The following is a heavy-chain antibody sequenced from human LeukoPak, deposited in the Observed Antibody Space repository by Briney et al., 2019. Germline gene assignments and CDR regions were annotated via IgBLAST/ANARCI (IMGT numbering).Heavy chain of an antibody. V-gene: IGHV3-23*01. CDR3: AKNTSGTYLDY. CDR1: GFTFSSYA. J-gene: IGHJ4*02. CDR2: ISTSGVST. D-gene: IGHD1-26*01. Sequence: GGSLRLSCAASGFTFSSYAMSWVRQAPGKGLEWVSGISTSGVSTNYADSVKGRFTISRDNSKSMVYLQMNSLRAEDTAVYYCAKNTSGTYLDYWGQGILVTVSS.